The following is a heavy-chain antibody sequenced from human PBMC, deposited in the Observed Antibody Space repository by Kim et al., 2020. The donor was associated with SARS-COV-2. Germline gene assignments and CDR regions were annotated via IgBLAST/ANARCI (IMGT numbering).Heavy chain of an antibody. Sequence: TDGGTTDYAAPVKGRFTISRDDSNNTLYLQMNSLKTEDTAVYYCTSSGTNWGQGTLVTVSS. V-gene: IGHV3-15*01. D-gene: IGHD1-1*01. CDR3: TSSGTN. CDR2: TDGGTT. J-gene: IGHJ4*02.